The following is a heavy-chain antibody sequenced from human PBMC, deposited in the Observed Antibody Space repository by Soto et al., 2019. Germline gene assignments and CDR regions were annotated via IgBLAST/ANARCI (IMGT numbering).Heavy chain of an antibody. Sequence: PGGSLRLSCAAYGFTFRTYAMNWVRQAPGKGLEWVSAISSSSSNIYYADSVKGRFTISRDNAKNSLYLQMNSLRAEDTAVYYCARVLYGSGSYLYWGQGTLVTVSS. V-gene: IGHV3-21*01. CDR1: GFTFRTYA. CDR3: ARVLYGSGSYLY. CDR2: ISSSSSNI. D-gene: IGHD3-10*01. J-gene: IGHJ4*02.